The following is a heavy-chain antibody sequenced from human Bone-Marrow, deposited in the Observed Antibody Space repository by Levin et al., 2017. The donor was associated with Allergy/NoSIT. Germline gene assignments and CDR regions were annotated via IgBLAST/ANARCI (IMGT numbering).Heavy chain of an antibody. CDR3: AKDDGAAYYSFDS. Sequence: GESLKISCAASGFTFSTYAMNWVRQAPGQGLEWVSSVSDGGDYTFYADSVKGRFTISRDNSKDTLYLQMINLRAEDTALYFCAKDDGAAYYSFDSWGQGTLVTVSS. CDR1: GFTFSTYA. J-gene: IGHJ4*02. V-gene: IGHV3-23*01. CDR2: VSDGGDYT. D-gene: IGHD1-26*01.